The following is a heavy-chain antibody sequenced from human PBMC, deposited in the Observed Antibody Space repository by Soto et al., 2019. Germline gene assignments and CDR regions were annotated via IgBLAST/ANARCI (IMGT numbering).Heavy chain of an antibody. V-gene: IGHV4-59*08. CDR3: ARQSEPYNSDFDY. Sequence: PSETLSLTXSVSGGSISSYYWSWIRQPPGKGLEWIGYIYYRGNTNYTPSLKNRVTISLDTSKIQFSLRLSSVTAADTAVYYCARQSEPYNSDFDYWGQGILVTVSS. J-gene: IGHJ4*02. CDR1: GGSISSYY. CDR2: IYYRGNT. D-gene: IGHD1-1*01.